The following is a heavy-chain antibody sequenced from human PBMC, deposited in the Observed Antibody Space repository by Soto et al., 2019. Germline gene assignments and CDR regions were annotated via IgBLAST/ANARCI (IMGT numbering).Heavy chain of an antibody. V-gene: IGHV3-74*03. J-gene: IGHJ3*01. CDR1: GFSFSSHW. D-gene: IGHD2-2*01. CDR3: TSSGGHSAINAFEF. Sequence: DVQLVESGGGSAQPGGSLTLSCEASGFSFSSHWMHWVRQAPGRGLMWVSRINSDGSDTMYADPVKGRFTISRDNAKNTVSLQMNGLRAEDTGLYYCTSSGGHSAINAFEFWGQGAMVTVSS. CDR2: INSDGSDT.